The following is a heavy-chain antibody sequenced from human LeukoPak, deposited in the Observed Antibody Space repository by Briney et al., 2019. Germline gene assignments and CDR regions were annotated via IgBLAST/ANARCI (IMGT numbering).Heavy chain of an antibody. CDR2: NNLSGST. Sequence: PSETLSLSCAVYGGSFSGYYWSWICQPPGKGLEWIGENNLSGSTNYNPSLKSRVTISVDTSKNQFSLKLSSVTAADTAVYYCARGASSFDYVWGSYRPFDYWGQGTLVTVSS. V-gene: IGHV4-34*01. J-gene: IGHJ4*02. D-gene: IGHD3-16*02. CDR3: ARGASSFDYVWGSYRPFDY. CDR1: GGSFSGYY.